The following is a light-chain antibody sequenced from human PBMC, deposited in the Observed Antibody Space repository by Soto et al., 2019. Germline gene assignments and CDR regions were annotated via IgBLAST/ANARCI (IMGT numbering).Light chain of an antibody. J-gene: IGLJ1*01. CDR2: GVT. V-gene: IGLV2-14*01. CDR1: GSDIGAYNY. CDR3: FSHRGGDSHV. Sequence: QSALTQPASVSGSPGQSITISCTGTGSDIGAYNYVSWYQQHPGKAPKLIIHGVTHRPSGVSNRFSGSKTGNTASLTISGLQAGDEADYYCFSHRGGDSHVFGTGTKLTVL.